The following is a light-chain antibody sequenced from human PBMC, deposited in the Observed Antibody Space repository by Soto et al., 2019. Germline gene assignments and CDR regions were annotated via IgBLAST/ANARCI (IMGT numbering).Light chain of an antibody. CDR1: SSDVGAYNF. J-gene: IGLJ1*01. CDR2: EVS. Sequence: QSVLTQPASVSGSPGQSITISCTGTSSDVGAYNFVSWYQQHPGKAPKLIIFEVSNRPSGVSNRFSGSKSGNTASLTISGLQTEDEADYYCSSYTSENTYVFGTGTKVTVL. CDR3: SSYTSENTYV. V-gene: IGLV2-14*01.